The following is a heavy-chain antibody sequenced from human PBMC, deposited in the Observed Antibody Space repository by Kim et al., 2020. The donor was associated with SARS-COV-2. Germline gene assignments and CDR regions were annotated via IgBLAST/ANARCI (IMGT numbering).Heavy chain of an antibody. CDR3: AKDIESVYYDILTGYFKPYYYYYGMDV. CDR2: ISGDGGST. D-gene: IGHD3-9*01. J-gene: IGHJ6*02. Sequence: GGSLRLSCAASGFTFDDYAMHWVRQAPGKGLEWVSLISGDGGSTYYADSVKGRFTISRDNSKNSLYLQMNSLRTEDTALYYCAKDIESVYYDILTGYFKPYYYYYGMDVWGQGTTVTVSS. V-gene: IGHV3-43*02. CDR1: GFTFDDYA.